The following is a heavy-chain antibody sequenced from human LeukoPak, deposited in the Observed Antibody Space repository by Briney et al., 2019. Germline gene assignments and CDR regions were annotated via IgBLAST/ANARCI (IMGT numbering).Heavy chain of an antibody. Sequence: SETLSLTCTVSGGSISSGGYYWSWIRQPPGKGLEWIGYIYHSGSTYYNPSLKSRVTISVDRSKNQFSLKLSSVTAADTAVYYCARAGVYSSSNDAFDIWGQGTMVTVSS. D-gene: IGHD6-6*01. CDR3: ARAGVYSSSNDAFDI. J-gene: IGHJ3*02. CDR1: GGSISSGGYY. CDR2: IYHSGST. V-gene: IGHV4-30-2*01.